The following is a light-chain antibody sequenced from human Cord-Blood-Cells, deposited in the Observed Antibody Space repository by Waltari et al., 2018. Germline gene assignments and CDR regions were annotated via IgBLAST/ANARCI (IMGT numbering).Light chain of an antibody. CDR2: RNN. CDR3: AAWDDSLSGPV. V-gene: IGLV1-47*01. Sequence: QSVLTQPPSASGTPGQRVTISCSGSSPNIGSNYVYWYHQLPGTAPKLLIYRNNQRHSGVPDRFSGSKSGTSASLAISGLRSEDEADYYCAAWDDSLSGPVFGGGTKLTVL. CDR1: SPNIGSNY. J-gene: IGLJ3*02.